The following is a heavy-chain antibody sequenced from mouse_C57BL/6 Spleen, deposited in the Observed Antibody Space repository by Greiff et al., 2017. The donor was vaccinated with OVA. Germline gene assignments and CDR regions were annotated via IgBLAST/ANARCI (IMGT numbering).Heavy chain of an antibody. CDR2: IYPGDGDT. Sequence: KASGYAFSSYWMNWVKQRPGKGLEWIGQIYPGDGDTNYNGKFKGKATLTADKYSSTAYMQLSSLTSEDSAVYFCANFDYYGSSYPWGQGTTLTVSS. CDR3: ANFDYYGSSYP. V-gene: IGHV1-80*01. J-gene: IGHJ2*01. CDR1: GYAFSSYW. D-gene: IGHD1-1*01.